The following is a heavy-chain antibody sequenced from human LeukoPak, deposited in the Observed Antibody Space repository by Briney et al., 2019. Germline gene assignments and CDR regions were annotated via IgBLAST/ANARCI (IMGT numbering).Heavy chain of an antibody. J-gene: IGHJ6*02. CDR1: GGSISSSSYY. D-gene: IGHD3-16*01. CDR2: IYYSGST. CDR3: ARHSETFSVPDV. V-gene: IGHV4-39*01. Sequence: ASETLSLTCTVSGGSISSSSYYWGWIRQPPGKGLEWIGSIYYSGSTYYNPSLKSRVTISVDTSKNQFSLKLSSVTAADTAVYYCARHSETFSVPDVWGQGTTVTVSS.